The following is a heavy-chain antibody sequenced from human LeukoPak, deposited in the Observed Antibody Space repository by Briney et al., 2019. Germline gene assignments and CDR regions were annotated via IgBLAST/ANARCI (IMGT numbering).Heavy chain of an antibody. CDR2: ISSSGSTI. CDR1: GFTLSSYE. D-gene: IGHD3-10*01. J-gene: IGHJ4*02. CDR3: ARGAGGYFDY. V-gene: IGHV3-48*03. Sequence: GGSLRLSCAASGFTLSSYEMNWVRQSPGKGLEWVSYISSSGSTIYYADSVEGRFTISRDNAKNPQYLQMNSLRAEDTAVYYCARGAGGYFDYWGQGTLVTVSS.